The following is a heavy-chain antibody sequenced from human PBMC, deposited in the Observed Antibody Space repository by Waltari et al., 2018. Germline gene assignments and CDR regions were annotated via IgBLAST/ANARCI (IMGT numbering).Heavy chain of an antibody. CDR2: IDHSGST. J-gene: IGHJ4*02. CDR3: ARSQRITIFGVVTQYYFDY. V-gene: IGHV4-30-2*01. CDR1: GGSISSGGYY. D-gene: IGHD3-3*01. Sequence: QVQLQESGPGLVKPSQTLSLTCPVSGGSISSGGYYWSWIRQHPGKGLEWIGYIDHSGSTYYNPSHKSRVTISVDRSKNQFSLKLSSVTAADTAVYYCARSQRITIFGVVTQYYFDYWGQGTLVTVSS.